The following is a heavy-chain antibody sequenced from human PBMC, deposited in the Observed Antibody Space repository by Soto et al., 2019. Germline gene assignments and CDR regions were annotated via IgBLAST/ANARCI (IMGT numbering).Heavy chain of an antibody. V-gene: IGHV4-31*03. CDR3: ATSWGMTTVISFDY. D-gene: IGHD4-17*01. Sequence: QVQLQESGPGLVKPSQTLSLTCTVSGGSISSGGYYWSWIRQHPGKGLEGIGYIYYSGSTYYNPSLQSRVNISVDTSKNQFALKVSSVTGADTAVYYCATSWGMTTVISFDYWGQGTLVTVSS. CDR2: IYYSGST. CDR1: GGSISSGGYY. J-gene: IGHJ4*02.